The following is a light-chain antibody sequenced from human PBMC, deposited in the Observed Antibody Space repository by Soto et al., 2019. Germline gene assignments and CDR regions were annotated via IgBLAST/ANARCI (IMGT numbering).Light chain of an antibody. CDR2: GAS. J-gene: IGKJ1*01. CDR3: QQYNNWPRT. CDR1: QSVSSSY. Sequence: EIVLTQSPGTLSFSPGERATLSCSASQSVSSSYLAWYQQKPGQAPRLLIYGASSRATGIPARFSGSGSGTDFTLTISSLEPEDFAVYYCQQYNNWPRTFGQGTKVDIK. V-gene: IGKV3-20*01.